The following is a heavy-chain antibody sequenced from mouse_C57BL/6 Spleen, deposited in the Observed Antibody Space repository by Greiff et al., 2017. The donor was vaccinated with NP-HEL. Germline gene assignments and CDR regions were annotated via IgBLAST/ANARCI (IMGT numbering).Heavy chain of an antibody. Sequence: QVQLQQSGAELMKPGASVKLSCTATGYTFTGYWIEWVKQRPGHGLEWIGEILPGSGSTYYNEKFKGKATFTADTSSNTAYMQLSSLTTEDSAIEYCASDDYGSSDWYFDVWGKGTTVTVSS. CDR2: ILPGSGST. CDR1: GYTFTGYW. CDR3: ASDDYGSSDWYFDV. V-gene: IGHV1-9*01. D-gene: IGHD1-1*01. J-gene: IGHJ1*03.